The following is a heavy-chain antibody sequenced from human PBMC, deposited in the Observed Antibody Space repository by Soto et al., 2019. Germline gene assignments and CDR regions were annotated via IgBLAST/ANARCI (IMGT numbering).Heavy chain of an antibody. Sequence: QVQLQESGPGLVKPSGTLSLTCALSGASIITDNWWSWVRQPPGKEMEWIGEIYHSGNTNFNPSVKIRVTISVDTSKNQFSLTVSSVTAADTAIYYCARASASSKLRGVVINCGQGTLVTVSS. D-gene: IGHD3-10*01. CDR1: GASIITDNW. CDR2: IYHSGNT. CDR3: ARASASSKLRGVVIN. J-gene: IGHJ1*01. V-gene: IGHV4-4*02.